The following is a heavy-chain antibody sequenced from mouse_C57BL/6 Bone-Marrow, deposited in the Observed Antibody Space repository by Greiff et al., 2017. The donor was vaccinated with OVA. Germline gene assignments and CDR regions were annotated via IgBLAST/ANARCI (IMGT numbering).Heavy chain of an antibody. V-gene: IGHV5-12*01. CDR2: ISNGGGST. D-gene: IGHD1-1*01. CDR1: GFTFSDYY. Sequence: EVNVVESGGGLVQPGGSLKLSCAASGFTFSDYYMYWVRQTPEKRLEWVAYISNGGGSTYYPDTVKGRFTISRDNAKNTLYLQMSRLKSEDTAMYYCARHIYYGSSDYYAMDYWGQGTSVTVSS. CDR3: ARHIYYGSSDYYAMDY. J-gene: IGHJ4*01.